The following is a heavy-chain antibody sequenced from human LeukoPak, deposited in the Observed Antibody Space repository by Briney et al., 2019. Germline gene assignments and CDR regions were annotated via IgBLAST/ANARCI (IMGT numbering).Heavy chain of an antibody. V-gene: IGHV3-15*01. CDR2: IKSKTDGGTT. D-gene: IGHD1-1*01. J-gene: IGHJ4*02. CDR3: TTAVERFFDY. Sequence: GGSLRLSCAASGFTFSNAWMSWVGPARAKGREWVGRIKSKTDGGTTDYAAPVKGRFTISRDDSKNTLYLQMNSLKTADTAVYDCTTAVERFFDYWGQGTLVTVSS. CDR1: GFTFSNAW.